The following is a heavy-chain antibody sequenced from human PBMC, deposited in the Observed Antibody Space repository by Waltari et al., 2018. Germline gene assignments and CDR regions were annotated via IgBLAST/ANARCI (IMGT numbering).Heavy chain of an antibody. V-gene: IGHV3-30*18. Sequence: QVQLVESGGGVVQPGRSLRLSCAASGFTFSSYGMHWVRQAPAQGLEWVAVISYDGSNKYYADSVKGRFTISRDNSKNTLYLQMNSLRAEDTAVYYCAKDRRYSGSQLREVYYGMDVWGQGTTVTVSS. CDR2: ISYDGSNK. D-gene: IGHD1-26*01. CDR1: GFTFSSYG. CDR3: AKDRRYSGSQLREVYYGMDV. J-gene: IGHJ6*02.